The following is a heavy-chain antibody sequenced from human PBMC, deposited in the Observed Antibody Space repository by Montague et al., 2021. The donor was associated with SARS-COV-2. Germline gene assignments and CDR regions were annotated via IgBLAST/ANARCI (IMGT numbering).Heavy chain of an antibody. D-gene: IGHD2-15*01. CDR2: IYYSGST. CDR1: GGSISSYY. Sequence: SETLSLTCTVSGGSISSYYWSWIRQPPGKGLEWIGYIYYSGSTNYNPSLKSRVTISVDTSKNQFSLKLSSVTAADTAVYYCAKFRGVVLVAPPHYYGMDVWGQGTTVTVSS. V-gene: IGHV4-59*01. J-gene: IGHJ6*02. CDR3: AKFRGVVLVAPPHYYGMDV.